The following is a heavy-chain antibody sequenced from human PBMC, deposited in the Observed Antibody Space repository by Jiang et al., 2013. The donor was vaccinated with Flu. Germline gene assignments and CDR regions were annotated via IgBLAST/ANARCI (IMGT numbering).Heavy chain of an antibody. D-gene: IGHD1-26*01. CDR3: ARWDPGDY. CDR1: GFTFSSYS. Sequence: GGLVQPGGSLRLSCAAYGFTFSSYSVNWVRQAPGKGLEWVSYIRRSSSTIYYADSVKGRFTISRDNAKNSVYLQMNSLRAEDTAVYYCARWDPGDYWGQGTLVTVSS. V-gene: IGHV3-48*01. CDR2: IRRSSSTI. J-gene: IGHJ4*02.